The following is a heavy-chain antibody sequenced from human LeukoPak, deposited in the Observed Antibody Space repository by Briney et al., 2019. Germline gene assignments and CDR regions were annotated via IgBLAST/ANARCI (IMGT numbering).Heavy chain of an antibody. D-gene: IGHD3-10*01. Sequence: GGSLRLSCAASGFTVSSNYMSWVRQAPGKGLEWVAGISGSGSSTYYADSVKGRFTISRDDSKNTLYLQMNSLTAEDTAVYYCAKDGSGSYWYFFDYWGQGTLVTVSS. CDR2: ISGSGSST. J-gene: IGHJ4*02. CDR1: GFTVSSNY. CDR3: AKDGSGSYWYFFDY. V-gene: IGHV3-23*01.